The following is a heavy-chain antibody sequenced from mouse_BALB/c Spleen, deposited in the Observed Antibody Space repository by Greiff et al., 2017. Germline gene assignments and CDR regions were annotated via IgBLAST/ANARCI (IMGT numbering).Heavy chain of an antibody. CDR2: ISSGGST. CDR1: GFTFSSYA. Sequence: EVQVVESGGGLVKPGGSLKLSCAASGFTFSSYAMSWVRQTPEKRLEWVASISSGGSTYYPDSVKGRFTISRDNARNILYLQMSSLRSEDTAMYYCARYYYGSSSYYFDYWGQGTTLTVSS. D-gene: IGHD1-1*01. CDR3: ARYYYGSSSYYFDY. V-gene: IGHV5-6-5*01. J-gene: IGHJ2*01.